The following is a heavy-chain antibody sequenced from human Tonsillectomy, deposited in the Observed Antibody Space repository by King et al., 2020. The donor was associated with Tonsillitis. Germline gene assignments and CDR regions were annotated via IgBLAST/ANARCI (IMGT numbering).Heavy chain of an antibody. CDR2: ISDSAGGT. CDR1: GFTFSSFA. Sequence: VQLVESGGGLVQPGGSLRLSCAASGFTFSSFAMTWVRQAPGKGLEWVSSISDSAGGTYYADSVNGRFTISRDNSKNTLYLQVNVLRAEDTAVYYCAKLLRSGYHLYYMDVWGKGTTVTVSS. V-gene: IGHV3-23*04. CDR3: AKLLRSGYHLYYMDV. D-gene: IGHD3-3*01. J-gene: IGHJ6*03.